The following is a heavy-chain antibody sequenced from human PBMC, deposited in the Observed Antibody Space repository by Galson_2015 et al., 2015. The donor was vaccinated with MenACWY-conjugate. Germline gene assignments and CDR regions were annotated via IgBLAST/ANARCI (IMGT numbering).Heavy chain of an antibody. CDR1: GDSVSSDSAD. Sequence: CAISGDSVSSDSADWNWFRQSPSRGLEWLGRTYYRSKWYSEYALSVRSRIRVSPDTSNNRFSLQLNSLTLEDTAVYYCVRGYCSGATCPAGFDPWGQGTVVTVSS. J-gene: IGHJ5*02. D-gene: IGHD2-15*01. CDR2: TYYRSKWYS. CDR3: VRGYCSGATCPAGFDP. V-gene: IGHV6-1*01.